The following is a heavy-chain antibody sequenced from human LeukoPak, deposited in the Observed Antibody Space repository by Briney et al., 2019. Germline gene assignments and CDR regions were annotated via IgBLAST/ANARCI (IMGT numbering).Heavy chain of an antibody. CDR1: GFTFSSYT. Sequence: GGSLRLSCAASGFTFSSYTMHWVRQAPGKGLEWVGVILHDGSNKYYAESVKGRFTISRDNSKNTVYLQMSSLRGEDTAVYYCARDQWGDWGQGTLVTVSS. D-gene: IGHD1-26*01. J-gene: IGHJ4*02. V-gene: IGHV3-30*04. CDR3: ARDQWGD. CDR2: ILHDGSNK.